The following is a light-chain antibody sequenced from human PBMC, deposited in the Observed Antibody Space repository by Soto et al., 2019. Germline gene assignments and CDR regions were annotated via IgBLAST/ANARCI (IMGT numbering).Light chain of an antibody. CDR2: DVS. V-gene: IGLV2-14*01. J-gene: IGLJ1*01. Sequence: QSVLTQPASVSGSPGQSITVSCTGTSSDVGGYNYVSWYQQHPGKAPKLMIYDVSNRPSGVSNRFSGSKSGNTASLTISGLQAEDEFDYYRISYTSRSTLIYVFATGPTVTV. CDR3: ISYTSRSTLIYV. CDR1: SSDVGGYNY.